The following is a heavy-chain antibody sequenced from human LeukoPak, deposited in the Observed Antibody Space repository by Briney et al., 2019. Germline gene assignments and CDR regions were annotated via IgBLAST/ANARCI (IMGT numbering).Heavy chain of an antibody. CDR2: ISGSGGST. CDR1: GFTFSSYA. D-gene: IGHD3-9*01. CDR3: ARTSYDILTGSRYSFDY. V-gene: IGHV3-23*01. Sequence: PGGSLRLSCAASGFTFSSYAMSWVRQAPGKGLEWVSAISGSGGSTYYADSVKGRFTISRDNSKNTLYLQMNSLRAEDTAVYYCARTSYDILTGSRYSFDYWGQGTLVTVSS. J-gene: IGHJ4*02.